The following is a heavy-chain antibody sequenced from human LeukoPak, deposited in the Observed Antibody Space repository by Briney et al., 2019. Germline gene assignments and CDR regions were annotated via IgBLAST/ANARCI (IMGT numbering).Heavy chain of an antibody. CDR3: ARGYGQWAY. CDR2: IKQDESEK. Sequence: GGSLRLSCVASGFTFSSYWMSWVRQAPGKGLEWVANIKQDESEKYYVDSVKGRFTISRDNAKNPLYLQMNSLRAEDTALYYCARGYGQWAYWGQGTLVTVSS. D-gene: IGHD2-8*01. CDR1: GFTFSSYW. J-gene: IGHJ4*02. V-gene: IGHV3-7*01.